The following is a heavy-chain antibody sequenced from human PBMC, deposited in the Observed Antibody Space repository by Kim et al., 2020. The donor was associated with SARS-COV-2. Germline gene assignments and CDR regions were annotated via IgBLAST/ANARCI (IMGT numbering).Heavy chain of an antibody. D-gene: IGHD3-9*01. CDR3: ARLTRILTGLEFDP. Sequence: SPSFQGHVTISADKSISTAYLQWSSLKASDTAMYYCARLTRILTGLEFDPWGQGTLVTVSS. J-gene: IGHJ5*02. V-gene: IGHV5-10-1*01.